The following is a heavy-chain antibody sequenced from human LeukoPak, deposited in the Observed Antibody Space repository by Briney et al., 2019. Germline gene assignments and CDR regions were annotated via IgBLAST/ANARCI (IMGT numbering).Heavy chain of an antibody. V-gene: IGHV1-69*02. D-gene: IGHD1-26*01. Sequence: ASVKVSCKASGGTFSNFTLHWVRQAPGQGLEWVGRIIPFLSRIHYAQELKDGVTITADKSTGTAYMELSSLRSADTAVYYCARSPVGVEGHYYSYYGMDVWAQGTTVTVSS. CDR2: IIPFLSRI. CDR1: GGTFSNFT. J-gene: IGHJ6*02. CDR3: ARSPVGVEGHYYSYYGMDV.